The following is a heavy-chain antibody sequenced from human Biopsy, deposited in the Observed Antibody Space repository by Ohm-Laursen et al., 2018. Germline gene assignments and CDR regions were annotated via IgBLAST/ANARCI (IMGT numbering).Heavy chain of an antibody. J-gene: IGHJ4*02. Sequence: ETLSLTCTVSGGSISSNYYYWGWIRQPSGKGLEWIGSIYYRGNTNYNPSLKSRVTISVDTSKNQFSLKLSSATAADTAVFYCARHGSQGYCTGGSCVDYWGQGALVTVSS. CDR1: GGSISSNYYY. D-gene: IGHD2-15*01. V-gene: IGHV4-39*01. CDR2: IYYRGNT. CDR3: ARHGSQGYCTGGSCVDY.